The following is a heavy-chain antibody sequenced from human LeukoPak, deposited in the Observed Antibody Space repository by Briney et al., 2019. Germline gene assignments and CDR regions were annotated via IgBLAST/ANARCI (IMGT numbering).Heavy chain of an antibody. CDR1: TYSFTTHW. V-gene: IGHV5-51*01. J-gene: IGHJ4*02. D-gene: IGHD1/OR15-1a*01. CDR3: AAITTSEIFDY. CDR2: IYPSDSDT. Sequence: GESLKISCKGSTYSFTTHWIGWVRQMPGKGLEWMGIIYPSDSDTRYSPSFQGQVTISADKSISTASLQWSSLKASDTAMYYCAAITTSEIFDYWGQGTLSPSPQ.